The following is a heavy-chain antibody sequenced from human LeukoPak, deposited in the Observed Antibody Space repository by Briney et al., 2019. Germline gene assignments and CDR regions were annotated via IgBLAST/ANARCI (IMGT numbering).Heavy chain of an antibody. Sequence: PSETLSLTCTVSGYSISSGYYWGWIRQPPGKGLEWIGNIYHSGSTYYNPSLKSRVTISADTSKNQFSLRLSSVTAVDTAVYYCARVASGNYYVQLSYYFDYWGQGTLVTVSS. CDR1: GYSISSGYY. CDR3: ARVASGNYYVQLSYYFDY. J-gene: IGHJ4*02. V-gene: IGHV4-38-2*02. CDR2: IYHSGST. D-gene: IGHD1-26*01.